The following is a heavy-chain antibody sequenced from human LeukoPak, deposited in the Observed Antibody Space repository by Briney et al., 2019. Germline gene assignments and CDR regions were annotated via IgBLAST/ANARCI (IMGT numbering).Heavy chain of an antibody. V-gene: IGHV4-61*02. CDR3: ARAPLSGTYYTDAFDI. D-gene: IGHD1-26*01. J-gene: IGHJ3*02. CDR1: GGSISSGSYY. CDR2: IYTSGST. Sequence: MPSETLSLTCTVSGGSISSGSYYWSWIRQPAGKGLEWIGRIYTSGSTNYNPSLKSRVTISVDTSKNQFSLKLSSVTAADTAVYFCARAPLSGTYYTDAFDIWGQGTMVTVSS.